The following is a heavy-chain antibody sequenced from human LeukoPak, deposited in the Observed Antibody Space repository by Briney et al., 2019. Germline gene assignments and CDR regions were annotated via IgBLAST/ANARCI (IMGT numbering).Heavy chain of an antibody. CDR1: GGSFSGYY. D-gene: IGHD3-10*01. CDR2: INHSGST. Sequence: PSETLSLTCAVYGGSFSGYYWSWIRQPPGKGLEWIGEINHSGSTNYNPSLKSRVTISVDTSKNQFSLKLSSVTAADTAVYYRARGIYGSGSYWQPWGQGTLVTVSP. V-gene: IGHV4-34*01. CDR3: ARGIYGSGSYWQP. J-gene: IGHJ5*02.